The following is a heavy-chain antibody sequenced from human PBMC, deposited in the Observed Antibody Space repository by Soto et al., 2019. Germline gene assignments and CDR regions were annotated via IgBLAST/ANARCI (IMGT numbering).Heavy chain of an antibody. CDR3: ARDLPPYGGRRSPPTGAFED. Sequence: SETLSLTCSVSGGSFTGDYWSWIRQPAGKGLQWIGRVFGNGAGTPIYNSLLKSRARMSADPSKRQFSLTLTSVTAADTAVYYCARDLPPYGGRRSPPTGAFEDWGQGITVTVSS. V-gene: IGHV4-4*07. CDR2: VFGNGAGTP. CDR1: GGSFTGDY. D-gene: IGHD2-15*01. J-gene: IGHJ4*02.